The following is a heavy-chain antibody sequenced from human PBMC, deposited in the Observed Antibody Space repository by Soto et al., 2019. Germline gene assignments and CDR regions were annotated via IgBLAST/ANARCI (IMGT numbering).Heavy chain of an antibody. V-gene: IGHV4-59*01. J-gene: IGHJ4*02. Sequence: PSETLSLTCTVSGGSISSYYWSWIRQPPGKGLEWIGYIYYSGSTNYNPSLKSRVTISVDTSKNQFSLKLSSVTAADTAVYYCARGAAAFEAVYWGQGTLVTVSS. CDR3: ARGAAAFEAVY. CDR2: IYYSGST. CDR1: GGSISSYY. D-gene: IGHD6-13*01.